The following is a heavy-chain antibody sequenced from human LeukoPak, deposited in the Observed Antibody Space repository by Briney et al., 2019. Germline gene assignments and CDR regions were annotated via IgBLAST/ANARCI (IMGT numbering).Heavy chain of an antibody. CDR2: IYYSGST. CDR3: ATIVVVPAASFDY. J-gene: IGHJ4*02. Sequence: SQTLSLTCTVSGGTISSSSYYWGWIRQPPGKGLEWIGSIYYSGSTYYNPSLKSRVTISVDTSKNQFSLKLSSVTAADTAVYYCATIVVVPAASFDYWGQGTLFTVFS. D-gene: IGHD2-2*01. V-gene: IGHV4-39*01. CDR1: GGTISSSSYY.